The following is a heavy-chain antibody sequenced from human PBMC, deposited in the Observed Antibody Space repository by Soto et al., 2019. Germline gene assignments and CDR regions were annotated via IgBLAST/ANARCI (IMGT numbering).Heavy chain of an antibody. V-gene: IGHV3-53*01. CDR2: IYSGGST. CDR3: ARNYYDSGGGFDY. J-gene: IGHJ4*02. D-gene: IGHD3-22*01. CDR1: GFTGSGNY. Sequence: PGGSLRLSSAAAGFTGSGNYMSWVRQAPGKGLEWVSVIYSGGSTYYADSVKGRFTISRDNSKNTLYLQMNSLRAEDTAVYYCARNYYDSGGGFDYWGQGTLVTVSS.